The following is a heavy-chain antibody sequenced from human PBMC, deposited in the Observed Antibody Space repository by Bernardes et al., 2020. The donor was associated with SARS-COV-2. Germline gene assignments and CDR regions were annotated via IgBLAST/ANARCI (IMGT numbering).Heavy chain of an antibody. CDR3: VKGEVGPTTDYFDY. Sequence: GGSLRLSCSASGFMFSSYVLNWVRQAPGKGLEYVSAISTTGYTTYYADSVKGRFTISRDKTKNTLFLQMRSLRPEDTAVYYCVKGEVGPTTDYFDYWGQGTLVTVSS. CDR1: GFMFSSYV. D-gene: IGHD1-26*01. V-gene: IGHV3-64D*06. CDR2: ISTTGYTT. J-gene: IGHJ4*02.